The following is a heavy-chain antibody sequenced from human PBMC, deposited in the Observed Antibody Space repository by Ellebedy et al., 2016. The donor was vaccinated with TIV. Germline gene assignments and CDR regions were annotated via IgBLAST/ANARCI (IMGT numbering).Heavy chain of an antibody. CDR3: AKLAGSVLLWFGELYQDY. CDR2: ISGSGGST. CDR1: GFTFSSYA. V-gene: IGHV3-23*01. Sequence: GESLKISXAASGFTFSSYAMSWVRQAPGKGLEWVSAISGSGGSTNYADSVKGRFTISRDNSKNTLYLQMNSLRAEDTAVYYCAKLAGSVLLWFGELYQDYWGQGTLVTVSS. D-gene: IGHD3-10*01. J-gene: IGHJ4*02.